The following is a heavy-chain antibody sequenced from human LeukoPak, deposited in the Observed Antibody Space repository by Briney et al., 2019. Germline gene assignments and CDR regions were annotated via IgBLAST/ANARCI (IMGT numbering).Heavy chain of an antibody. Sequence: PGGSLRLSCAASGFTFSSYSMNWVRQAPGKGLEWVSSISSSSSYIYYADSVKGRFTISRDNAKNTLLLQMNSLRAEDTAVYYCVRDGVGAPPFDYWGQGVLVTVSS. V-gene: IGHV3-21*01. CDR2: ISSSSSYI. J-gene: IGHJ4*02. D-gene: IGHD1-26*01. CDR1: GFTFSSYS. CDR3: VRDGVGAPPFDY.